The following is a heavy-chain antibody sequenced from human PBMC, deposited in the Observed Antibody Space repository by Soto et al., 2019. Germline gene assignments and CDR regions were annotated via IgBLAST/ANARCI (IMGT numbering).Heavy chain of an antibody. CDR3: ARDRRLAYCGGDCYSGFDVDY. CDR1: GFTFSSSH. V-gene: IGHV3-48*02. D-gene: IGHD2-21*02. Sequence: PGGSLRLACAASGFTFSSSHMNWVRQAPGKGLEWLSYISSSSGTIYYADSVKGRFTISRDNAKNSLYLQMSSLRDEDTAVYYCARDRRLAYCGGDCYSGFDVDYWGQGTLVTVPQ. J-gene: IGHJ4*02. CDR2: ISSSSGTI.